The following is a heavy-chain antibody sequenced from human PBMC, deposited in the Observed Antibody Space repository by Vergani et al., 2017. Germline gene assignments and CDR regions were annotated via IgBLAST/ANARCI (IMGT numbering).Heavy chain of an antibody. D-gene: IGHD5-18*01. V-gene: IGHV1-69*04. CDR1: GGTFSSYA. Sequence: QVQLVQSGAEVKKPGSSVKVSCKASGGTFSSYAISWVRQAPGQGLEWMGRIIPILGIANYAQKFQGRVTITADKSTSTAYMELSSLRSEDTAVYYWARDPYLQGTPTWIRDYYYGMDVWGQGTTVTVSS. CDR3: ARDPYLQGTPTWIRDYYYGMDV. CDR2: IIPILGIA. J-gene: IGHJ6*02.